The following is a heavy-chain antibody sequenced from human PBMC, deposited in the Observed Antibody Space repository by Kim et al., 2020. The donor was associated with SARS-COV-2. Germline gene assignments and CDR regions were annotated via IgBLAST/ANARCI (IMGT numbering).Heavy chain of an antibody. J-gene: IGHJ4*02. D-gene: IGHD6-13*01. CDR2: IGTDGGST. CDR3: VKGGYSSSWYRGDY. V-gene: IGHV3-64D*06. CDR1: GFTFSNYA. Sequence: GGSLRLSCSASGFTFSNYAMHWVRQAPGKGLEYVSAIGTDGGSTYYADSMKDRFTISRDNSKNTLYLQMSSLRVEYTAVYYCVKGGYSSSWYRGDYWGQGTLVTVSS.